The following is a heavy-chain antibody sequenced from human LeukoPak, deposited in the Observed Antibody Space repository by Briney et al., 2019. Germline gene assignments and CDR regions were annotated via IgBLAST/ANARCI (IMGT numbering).Heavy chain of an antibody. CDR3: ATSGPIYYGSGSYYNYFDY. D-gene: IGHD3-10*01. CDR2: IYYSGST. J-gene: IGHJ4*02. V-gene: IGHV4-39*07. Sequence: SETLSLTCTVSGGSISSSSYYWGWIRQPPGKGLEWIGSIYYSGSTYYNPSLKNRVTISVDTSKNQFSLKLSSVAAADTAVYYCATSGPIYYGSGSYYNYFDYWGQGTLVTVSS. CDR1: GGSISSSSYY.